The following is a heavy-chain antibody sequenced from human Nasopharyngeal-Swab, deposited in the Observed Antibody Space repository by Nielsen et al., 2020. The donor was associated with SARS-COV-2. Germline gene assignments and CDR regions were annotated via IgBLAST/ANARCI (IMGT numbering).Heavy chain of an antibody. J-gene: IGHJ6*02. CDR3: ARAAAGDSYYYGMDV. CDR2: TNPDGSEN. CDR1: GVTFSTLW. D-gene: IGHD6-13*01. Sequence: GESLKISCAASGVTFSTLWLSWVRQAPGKGLEWVAGTNPDGSENYYVDSMGGRFTISRDNAESSLYLQMDSLTAADTAVYYCARAAAGDSYYYGMDVWGQGTTVTVSS. V-gene: IGHV3-7*02.